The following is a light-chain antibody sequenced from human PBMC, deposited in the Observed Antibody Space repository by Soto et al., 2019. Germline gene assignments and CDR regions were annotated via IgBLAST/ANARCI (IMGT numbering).Light chain of an antibody. J-gene: IGKJ5*01. CDR1: QSLNTD. Sequence: EILMTQSPDSLSVSPGETATLSCRASQSLNTDLAWYQQKPGQAPRLLLYGASTRATGISTRFSGGGSGTEFTLTISGLQSEDSAVYYRQQYKSWPPITFGQGTRLEI. CDR2: GAS. V-gene: IGKV3-15*01. CDR3: QQYKSWPPIT.